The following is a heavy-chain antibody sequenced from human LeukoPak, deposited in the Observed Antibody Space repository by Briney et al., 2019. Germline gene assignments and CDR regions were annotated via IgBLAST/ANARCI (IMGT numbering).Heavy chain of an antibody. Sequence: SETLSLTCTVSGGSISSYYWSWVRQPPGKGLEWIGYIYYSGSTNYNPSLKSRVTISVDTSKNQFSLKLSSVTAADTAVYYCARGRRYGDFDYWGQGTLVTVSS. CDR1: GGSISSYY. J-gene: IGHJ4*02. CDR3: ARGRRYGDFDY. CDR2: IYYSGST. D-gene: IGHD4-17*01. V-gene: IGHV4-59*12.